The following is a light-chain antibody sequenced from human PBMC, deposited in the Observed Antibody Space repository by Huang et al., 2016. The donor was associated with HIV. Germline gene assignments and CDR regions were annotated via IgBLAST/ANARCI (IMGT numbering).Light chain of an antibody. CDR1: QSVNTN. J-gene: IGKJ1*01. CDR3: HQYNDWPRT. CDR2: SAS. Sequence: VMTQSPATLPVSPGERATLSYRARQSVNTNLAWYQKKPGQAPRLLIYSASTRGTGIPSRFSGSGSGTNFTLSISILQSEDFALYYCHQYNDWPRTFGQGTKVEVK. V-gene: IGKV3-15*01.